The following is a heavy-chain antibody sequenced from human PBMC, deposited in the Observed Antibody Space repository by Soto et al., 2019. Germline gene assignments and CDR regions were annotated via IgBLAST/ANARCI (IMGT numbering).Heavy chain of an antibody. V-gene: IGHV5-10-1*01. CDR2: IDPSDSYT. Sequence: SLKISCKGSGYSFTSYWISWVRQMPGKGLEWMGRIDPSDSYTNYSPSFQGHVTISADKSISTAYLQWSSLKASDTAMYYCARPLGYCSGGSCYSLEWYYGMDVWGQGTTVTVSS. J-gene: IGHJ6*02. CDR3: ARPLGYCSGGSCYSLEWYYGMDV. D-gene: IGHD2-15*01. CDR1: GYSFTSYW.